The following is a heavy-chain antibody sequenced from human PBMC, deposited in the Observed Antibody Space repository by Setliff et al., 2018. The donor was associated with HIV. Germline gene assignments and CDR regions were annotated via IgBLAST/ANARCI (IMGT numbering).Heavy chain of an antibody. J-gene: IGHJ3*02. CDR2: INQDGSEK. CDR3: ARSLWGFVRNAAFEI. Sequence: GGSLRLSCAASGFTFSSYWIIWVRQAPGKGLEWVANINQDGSEKYYVDSVKGRFTISRDNSKNTLYLQMNSLRGEDTAVYYCARSLWGFVRNAAFEIWGQGTMVTVSS. CDR1: GFTFSSYW. D-gene: IGHD3-16*01. V-gene: IGHV3-7*01.